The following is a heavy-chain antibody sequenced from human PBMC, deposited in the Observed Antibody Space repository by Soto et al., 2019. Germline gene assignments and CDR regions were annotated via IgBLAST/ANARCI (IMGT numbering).Heavy chain of an antibody. CDR3: ASSGYYYSHNCFDP. V-gene: IGHV6-1*01. J-gene: IGHJ5*02. CDR1: GDSVSSNSAA. D-gene: IGHD3-22*01. Sequence: SQTLSLTCAISGDSVSSNSAAWNWIRQSPSRGLEWLGRTYYRSKWYNDYAVSVKSRITINPDTSKNQFSLQLNSVTPEDTAVYYCASSGYYYSHNCFDPWGQGILVTVSS. CDR2: TYYRSKWYN.